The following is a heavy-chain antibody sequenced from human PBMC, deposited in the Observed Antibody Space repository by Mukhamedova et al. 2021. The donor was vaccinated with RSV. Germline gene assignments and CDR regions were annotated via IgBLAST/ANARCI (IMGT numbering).Heavy chain of an antibody. J-gene: IGHJ4*02. D-gene: IGHD3-16*01. CDR2: ISYDGSNK. V-gene: IGHV3-30*04. CDR1: SSYA. CDR3: ARGPGVLWVYFDY. Sequence: SSYAMHWVRQAPGKGLEWVAVISYDGSNKYYADSVKGRFTISRDNSKNTLYLQMNSLRAEDTAVYYCARGPGVLWVYFDYWGQGT.